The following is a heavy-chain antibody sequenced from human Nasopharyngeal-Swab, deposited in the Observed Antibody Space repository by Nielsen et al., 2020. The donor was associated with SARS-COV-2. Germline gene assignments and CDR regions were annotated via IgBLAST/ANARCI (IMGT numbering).Heavy chain of an antibody. CDR2: ISSSSSYI. Sequence: GGSLRLSCAASGFTLSSYSMNWVRQAPGKGLEWVSSISSSSSYIFYADSVKGRFTISRDNAKNSLYLQMNSLRVEDTAAYYCARVHCSRSSCSAPDYYYYYMDVWGKGTTVTVSS. CDR1: GFTLSSYS. CDR3: ARVHCSRSSCSAPDYYYYYMDV. D-gene: IGHD2-2*01. V-gene: IGHV3-21*01. J-gene: IGHJ6*03.